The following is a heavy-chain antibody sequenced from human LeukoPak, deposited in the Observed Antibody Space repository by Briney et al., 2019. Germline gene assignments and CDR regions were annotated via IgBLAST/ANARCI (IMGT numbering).Heavy chain of an antibody. J-gene: IGHJ3*02. CDR1: GFTFSSYW. D-gene: IGHD3-22*01. V-gene: IGHV3-53*01. CDR2: IYSDGTT. CDR3: ARIESSGSAIDI. Sequence: GGSLRLSCAASGFTFSSYWMSWVRQAPGKGLEWVSVIYSDGTTYYADSVEGRFSISRDDSKNTVFLQMTNLGAEDTALYYCARIESSGSAIDIWGQGTMVTVSS.